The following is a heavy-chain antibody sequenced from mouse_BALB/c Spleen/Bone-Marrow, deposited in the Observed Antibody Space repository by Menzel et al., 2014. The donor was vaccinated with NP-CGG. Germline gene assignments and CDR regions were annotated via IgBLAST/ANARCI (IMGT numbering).Heavy chain of an antibody. Sequence: EVMLVESGGGLVQPGGSRKLSCAASGFTFSSFGMHWVRQAPEKGLEWVAYISSGSSTIYYADTVKGRFTISRDNPKNTLFLQTTSLRSEDTAMYYCASLTYYAMDYWGQGTSVTVSS. V-gene: IGHV5-17*02. CDR1: GFTFSSFG. J-gene: IGHJ4*01. CDR2: ISSGSSTI. CDR3: ASLTYYAMDY.